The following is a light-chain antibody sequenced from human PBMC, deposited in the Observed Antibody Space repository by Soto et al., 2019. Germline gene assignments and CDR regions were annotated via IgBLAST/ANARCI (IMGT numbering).Light chain of an antibody. J-gene: IGKJ2*01. Sequence: DIVMTQSPDSLAVSLGERATINCKSSQSGLYSSSNKNYLAWYQQKTGQPPKVLTYWASTRESGVPDRFSGSGSGTDFTLTISSLQAEDVAVYYCQQYYTPAHTFGQGTKLEIK. CDR1: QSGLYSSSNKNY. CDR3: QQYYTPAHT. V-gene: IGKV4-1*01. CDR2: WAS.